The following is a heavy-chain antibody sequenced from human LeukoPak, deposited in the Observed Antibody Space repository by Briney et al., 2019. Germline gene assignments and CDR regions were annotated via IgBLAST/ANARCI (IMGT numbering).Heavy chain of an antibody. J-gene: IGHJ5*02. CDR2: IWYDGSNK. CDR3: ARAGFWSGYYVFDP. D-gene: IGHD3-3*01. CDR1: GFTFSSYG. Sequence: GRSLRLSCAASGFTFSSYGMRWVRQAPGKGLGWVAVIWYDGSNKYYADSVKGRFTISRDNSKNTLYLQMNSLRAEDTAVYYCARAGFWSGYYVFDPWGQGTLVTVSS. V-gene: IGHV3-33*01.